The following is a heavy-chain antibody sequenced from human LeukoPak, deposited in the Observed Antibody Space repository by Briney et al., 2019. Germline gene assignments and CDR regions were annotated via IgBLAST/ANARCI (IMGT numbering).Heavy chain of an antibody. CDR3: AREQTSSSPAPLGY. V-gene: IGHV3-33*01. CDR1: GFTFSRFG. Sequence: PGGSLRLSCTASGFTFSRFGMHWVRQGPGKGLEWAATIWYDGSNEYYAASVKGRFTISRDNSKNTLFLQMNTLRADDTAVYYCAREQTSSSPAPLGYWGQGTLVTDSS. CDR2: IWYDGSNE. D-gene: IGHD2-15*01. J-gene: IGHJ4*02.